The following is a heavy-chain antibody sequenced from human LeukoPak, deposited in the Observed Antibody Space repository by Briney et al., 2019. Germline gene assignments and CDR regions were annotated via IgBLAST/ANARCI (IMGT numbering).Heavy chain of an antibody. CDR3: ARGLWFEELLPFDY. CDR2: IYYSGST. V-gene: IGHV4-59*01. Sequence: ESSETLSLTCTVSGGSITSCYWSWIRQPPGKGLEWIGYIYYSGSTKYNPSLKSRVTISVDMSKNQFSLKLNSVTAADTAVYYCARGLWFEELLPFDYWGQGTLVTVSS. CDR1: GGSITSCY. J-gene: IGHJ4*02. D-gene: IGHD3-10*01.